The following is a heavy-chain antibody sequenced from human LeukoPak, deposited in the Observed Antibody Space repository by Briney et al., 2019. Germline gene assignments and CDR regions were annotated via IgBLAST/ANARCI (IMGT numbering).Heavy chain of an antibody. CDR3: AKGRYGSGTYFKGMDV. J-gene: IGHJ6*02. D-gene: IGHD3-10*01. CDR2: ISGSGGST. Sequence: PGGSLRLSCVASGLPIADFAMHWVRQAPGKGLEWVSAISGSGGSTYFADSVKGRFTISRDNSKNTLCLQMNSLRAEDTALYYCAKGRYGSGTYFKGMDVWGQGTTVTVSS. CDR1: GLPIADFA. V-gene: IGHV3-23*01.